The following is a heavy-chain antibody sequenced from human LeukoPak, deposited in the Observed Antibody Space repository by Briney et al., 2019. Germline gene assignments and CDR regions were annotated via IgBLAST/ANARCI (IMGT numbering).Heavy chain of an antibody. CDR3: ARALTYCSSTSCYGDAFDI. CDR1: GYTFTSYD. CDR2: MNPNSGNT. Sequence: GASVKVSCKASGYTFTSYDINWVRQATGQGLEWMGWMNPNSGNTGYAQKFQGRVTMTRNTSISTAYMELSSLRSEDTAVYCCARALTYCSSTSCYGDAFDIWGQGTMVTVSS. V-gene: IGHV1-8*01. D-gene: IGHD2-2*01. J-gene: IGHJ3*02.